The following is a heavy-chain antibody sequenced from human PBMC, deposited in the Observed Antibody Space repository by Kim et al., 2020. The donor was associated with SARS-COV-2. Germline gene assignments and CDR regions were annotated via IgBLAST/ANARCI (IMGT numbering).Heavy chain of an antibody. Sequence: YTDSGKGRFTISRDNSNNRLYLQLNSLRAEDTAVYYCAKSSQEMHYFDYWGQGTVITVTS. J-gene: IGHJ4*02. V-gene: IGHV3-23*05. CDR3: AKSSQEMHYFDY.